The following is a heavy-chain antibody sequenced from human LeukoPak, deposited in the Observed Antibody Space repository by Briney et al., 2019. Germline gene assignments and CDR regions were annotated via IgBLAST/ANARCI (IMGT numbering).Heavy chain of an antibody. CDR1: GYTFTSYG. J-gene: IGHJ6*02. CDR2: ISAYNGNT. Sequence: ASVKVSCKASGYTFTSYGISWVRQAPGQGLEWMGWISAYNGNTNYAQKLQGRVTMTTDTSTSTAYMELRSLRSDDTAVYYCARGPGTTGTTKGYYYYGMDVWGQGTTVTVSS. D-gene: IGHD1-1*01. CDR3: ARGPGTTGTTKGYYYYGMDV. V-gene: IGHV1-18*01.